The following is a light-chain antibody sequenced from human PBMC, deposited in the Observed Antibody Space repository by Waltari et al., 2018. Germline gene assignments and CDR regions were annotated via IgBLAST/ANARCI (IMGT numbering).Light chain of an antibody. CDR3: MQLTQWPWT. Sequence: GQSPRRLIYKVFNRDSGVPDRFSGSGSGTDFTLKISRVEAEDVGDYYCMQLTQWPWTFGQGTKVESK. J-gene: IGKJ1*01. V-gene: IGKV2-30*01. CDR2: KVF.